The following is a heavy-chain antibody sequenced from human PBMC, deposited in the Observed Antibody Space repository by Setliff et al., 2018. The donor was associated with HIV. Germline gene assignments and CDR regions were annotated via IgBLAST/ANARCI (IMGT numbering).Heavy chain of an antibody. Sequence: PGGSLNLSCAAYGFAFSTFHMNWVRQPQGKGPEWVAAVGVGGNETFYPDSVRGRFPVSRDDSNNRLYLEMTALRDDDTAIYYCAKPTPGLYTRSFDVWGQGTMVTVSS. V-gene: IGHV3-23*01. CDR1: GFAFSTFH. CDR2: VGVGGNET. J-gene: IGHJ3*01. D-gene: IGHD1-1*01. CDR3: AKPTPGLYTRSFDV.